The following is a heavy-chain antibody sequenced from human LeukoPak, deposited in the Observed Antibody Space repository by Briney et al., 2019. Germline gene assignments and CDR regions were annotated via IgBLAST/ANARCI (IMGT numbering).Heavy chain of an antibody. CDR3: ARGALRPFDY. CDR2: ISSSSSTI. Sequence: GGSLRLSCAASGFTFSSYSMNWVRQAPGKGLEWVSYISSSSSTIYYADSVKGRFTISRDNAKNSLYLQMNSLRAEDTAVYYCARGALRPFDYWGQGTLVTVSS. V-gene: IGHV3-48*04. D-gene: IGHD2-15*01. CDR1: GFTFSSYS. J-gene: IGHJ4*02.